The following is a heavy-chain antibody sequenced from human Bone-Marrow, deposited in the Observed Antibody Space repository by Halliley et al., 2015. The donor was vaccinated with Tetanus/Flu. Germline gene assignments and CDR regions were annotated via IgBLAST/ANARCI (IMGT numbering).Heavy chain of an antibody. D-gene: IGHD6-13*01. J-gene: IGHJ3*02. CDR3: AWGKSRYSAFDI. Sequence: GWVSVMYCDGRSFYADFVKGRFILSRDNSKNTLYLQRNNLRAEDSAVYYCAWGKSRYSAFDIWGQGTLVTVSS. CDR2: MYCDGRS. V-gene: IGHV3-66*01.